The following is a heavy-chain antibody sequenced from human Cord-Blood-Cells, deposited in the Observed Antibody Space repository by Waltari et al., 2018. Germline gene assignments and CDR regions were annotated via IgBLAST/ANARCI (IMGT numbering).Heavy chain of an antibody. D-gene: IGHD2-2*02. V-gene: IGHV5-51*01. J-gene: IGHJ4*02. Sequence: EVQLVQSGAEVKKPGESLKISCKGSGYSFTSYWIGWVRQMPGKGLEWMGIIYPGDSDTRYSPSFQGQVTISADKSLSTAYLQWSSLKASDTAMYYCARGNCSSTSCYSYFDYWGQGTLVTVSS. CDR3: ARGNCSSTSCYSYFDY. CDR1: GYSFTSYW. CDR2: IYPGDSDT.